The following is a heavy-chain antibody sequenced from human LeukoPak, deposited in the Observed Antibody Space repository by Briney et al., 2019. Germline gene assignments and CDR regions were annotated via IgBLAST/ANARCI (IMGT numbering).Heavy chain of an antibody. CDR1: GGSFGGYY. D-gene: IGHD2-8*01. V-gene: IGHV4-34*01. CDR2: INHSGST. Sequence: PSETLSLTCAVYGGSFGGYYWSWIRQPPGKGLEWIGEINHSGSTNYNPSLKSRVTISVDTSKNQFSLKLSSVTAADTAVYYCARSLRRQYCTNGVCSNSGYWGQGTLVTVSS. J-gene: IGHJ4*02. CDR3: ARSLRRQYCTNGVCSNSGY.